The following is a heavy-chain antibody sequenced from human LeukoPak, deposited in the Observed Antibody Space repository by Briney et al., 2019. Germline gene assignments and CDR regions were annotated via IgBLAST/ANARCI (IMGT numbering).Heavy chain of an antibody. CDR2: IYDGGNT. D-gene: IGHD1-1*01. CDR3: ARASPNWNPPDF. J-gene: IGHJ4*02. CDR1: GGSICTYF. V-gene: IGHV4-59*08. Sequence: SETLSLTCTVSGGSICTYFWSWIRQPPGKGLEWIGYIYDGGNTNYNPSLKSRVTISVDTSKNQFSLKVTSVTAADTAVYYCARASPNWNPPDFWGQGTLVTVSS.